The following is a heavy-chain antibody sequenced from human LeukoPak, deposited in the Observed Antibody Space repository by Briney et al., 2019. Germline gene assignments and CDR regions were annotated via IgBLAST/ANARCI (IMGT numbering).Heavy chain of an antibody. CDR2: IHYSEST. D-gene: IGHD3-22*01. V-gene: IGHV4-31*03. Sequence: SQTLSLTCTVSGGSISSGAYYWSWIRPLPGKGLEWIGYIHYSESTYYNPSLKSRVSISVDTSKNQLSLKLSSVTAADTALYYCARDSGYDSSGFYYGGFDPWGQGTLVTVSS. CDR3: ARDSGYDSSGFYYGGFDP. CDR1: GGSISSGAYY. J-gene: IGHJ5*02.